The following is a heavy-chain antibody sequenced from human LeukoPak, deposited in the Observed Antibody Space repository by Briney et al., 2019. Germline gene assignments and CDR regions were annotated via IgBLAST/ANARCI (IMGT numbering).Heavy chain of an antibody. CDR2: IRYDGSNT. CDR1: GFTFNNYG. V-gene: IGHV3-30*02. D-gene: IGHD2/OR15-2a*01. J-gene: IGHJ4*02. Sequence: HTGGSLRLSCAASGFTFNNYGMHWVGQAPGKGLEWLAFIRYDGSNTYYADSVKGRFTVSRDDSKNTLYLQMNSLRGDDTAVYYCAKDGTSYYYIYYWGQGTLVTVSS. CDR3: AKDGTSYYYIYY.